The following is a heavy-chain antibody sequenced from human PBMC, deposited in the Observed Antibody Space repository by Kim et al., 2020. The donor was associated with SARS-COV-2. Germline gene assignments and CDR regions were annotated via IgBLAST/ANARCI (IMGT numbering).Heavy chain of an antibody. CDR3: AKDGSGYYYVPCGY. CDR2: ISGSGGST. J-gene: IGHJ4*02. Sequence: GGSLRLSCAASGFTFSSYAMSWVRQAPGKGLEWVSAISGSGGSTYYADSVKGRFTISRDNSKNTLYLQMNSLRAEDTAVYYCAKDGSGYYYVPCGYWGQGTLVTVSS. D-gene: IGHD3-22*01. CDR1: GFTFSSYA. V-gene: IGHV3-23*01.